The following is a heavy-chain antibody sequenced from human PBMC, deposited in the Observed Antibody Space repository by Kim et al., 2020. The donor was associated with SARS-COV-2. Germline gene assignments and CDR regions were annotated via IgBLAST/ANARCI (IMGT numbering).Heavy chain of an antibody. CDR1: GDSIGSYY. D-gene: IGHD3-16*01. J-gene: IGHJ4*02. V-gene: IGHV4-59*01. Sequence: SETLSLTCTVSGDSIGSYYWSWIRQSPGKGLEWIGYLYFTGSTSYNPSLKSRLTLSMDTSTNQFSLKLTSVTAADTAVYYCARAPLRLGDVSFDYFFDYWGQGTLVTVSS. CDR3: ARAPLRLGDVSFDYFFDY. CDR2: LYFTGST.